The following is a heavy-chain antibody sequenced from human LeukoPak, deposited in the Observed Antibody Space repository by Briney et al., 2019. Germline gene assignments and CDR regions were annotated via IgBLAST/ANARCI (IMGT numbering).Heavy chain of an antibody. J-gene: IGHJ4*02. V-gene: IGHV3-74*01. CDR1: GLTFSSYC. CDR3: ARGAGGAI. CDR2: TNSDGSST. D-gene: IGHD2-21*01. Sequence: GGSLRLSRAASGLTFSSYCMHWVRQAPGKGLVWVSHTNSDGSSTTYADSVKGRFTISRDNAKNTLYLQMNSLRAEDTAVYYCARGAGGAIWGQGTLVTVSS.